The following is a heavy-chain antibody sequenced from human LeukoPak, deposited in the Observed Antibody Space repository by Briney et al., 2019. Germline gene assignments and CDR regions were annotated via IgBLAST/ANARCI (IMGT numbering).Heavy chain of an antibody. CDR1: GGSISSSSYY. V-gene: IGHV4-61*01. CDR2: IYYSGST. J-gene: IGHJ6*02. D-gene: IGHD3-3*01. CDR3: ASTYYDFWSGYYPTYYGMDV. Sequence: SETLSLTCTVSGGSISSSSYYWSWIRQPPGKGLEWIGYIYYSGSTNYNPSLKSRVTISVDTSKNQFSLKLSSVTAADTAVYYCASTYYDFWSGYYPTYYGMDVWGQGTTVTVSS.